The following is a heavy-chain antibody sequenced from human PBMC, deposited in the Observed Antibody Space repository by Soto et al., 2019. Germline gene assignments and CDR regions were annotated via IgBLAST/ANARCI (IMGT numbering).Heavy chain of an antibody. V-gene: IGHV3-9*01. D-gene: IGHD1-26*01. CDR3: AKDVGDY. Sequence: ESGGGLVQPGRSLRLSCAASGFTFDDYAMHWVRQAPGKGLEWVSGISWNSGSIGYADSVKGRFTISRDNAKNSLYLQMNSLRAEDTALYYCAKDVGDYWGQGTLVTVSS. CDR1: GFTFDDYA. J-gene: IGHJ4*02. CDR2: ISWNSGSI.